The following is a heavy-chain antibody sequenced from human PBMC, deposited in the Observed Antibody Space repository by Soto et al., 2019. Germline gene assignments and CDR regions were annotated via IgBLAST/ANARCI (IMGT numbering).Heavy chain of an antibody. Sequence: GESLKISCNGSGYSFTSYWIGWVRQMPGKGLEWMGIIYPGDSDTRYSPSFQGQVTISADKSISTAYLQWSSLKASDTAMYYCALTQERGYCSSTSCKFDYWGQGTLVTVYS. V-gene: IGHV5-51*01. CDR3: ALTQERGYCSSTSCKFDY. D-gene: IGHD2-2*01. CDR1: GYSFTSYW. J-gene: IGHJ4*02. CDR2: IYPGDSDT.